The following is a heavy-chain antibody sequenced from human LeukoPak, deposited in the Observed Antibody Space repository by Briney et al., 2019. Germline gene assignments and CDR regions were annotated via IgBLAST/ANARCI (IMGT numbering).Heavy chain of an antibody. CDR3: AKDSSYYYDSSGYDY. J-gene: IGHJ4*02. CDR2: ISGSGTRA. Sequence: GGSLRLSCVGSGFTLSSYAMSWVRQAPGKGLEWVSAISGSGTRAYYADSVKGRFTISRDNSKNTLYLQMNSLRAEDTAVYYCAKDSSYYYDSSGYDYWGQGTLVTVSS. D-gene: IGHD3-22*01. CDR1: GFTLSSYA. V-gene: IGHV3-23*01.